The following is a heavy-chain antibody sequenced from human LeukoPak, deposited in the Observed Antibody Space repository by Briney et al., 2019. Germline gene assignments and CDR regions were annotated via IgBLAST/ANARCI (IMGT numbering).Heavy chain of an antibody. CDR1: GGSISSSSYS. CDR2: IYYSGTT. D-gene: IGHD3-3*01. J-gene: IGHJ4*02. V-gene: IGHV4-39*01. CDR3: ARLRFDFWSGFTHPYFDY. Sequence: SETLSLTCTVSGGSISSSSYSWGWIRQPPGKGLEWIGSIYYSGTTYYNPSLKSRVTISVDTSKIQFSLKLSSVAATDTAVYFCARLRFDFWSGFTHPYFDYWGKGTLVTVSS.